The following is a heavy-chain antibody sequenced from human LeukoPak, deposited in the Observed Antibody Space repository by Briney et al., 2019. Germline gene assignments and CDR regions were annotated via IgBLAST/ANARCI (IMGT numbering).Heavy chain of an antibody. Sequence: PSETLSLTCTVSGGSLSDHFWTWLRQPAGKGLKWIGRIRWGTAYYNPSLESRVIISLDTSNNQFSLKMTSVTAADTAVYYCARGTERTRISGYYSFDYWGRGILVTVSS. CDR1: GGSLSDHF. V-gene: IGHV4-4*07. D-gene: IGHD5-12*01. CDR2: IRWGTA. J-gene: IGHJ4*02. CDR3: ARGTERTRISGYYSFDY.